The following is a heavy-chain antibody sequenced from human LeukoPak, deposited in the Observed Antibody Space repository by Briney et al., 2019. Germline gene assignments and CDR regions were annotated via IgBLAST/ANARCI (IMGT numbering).Heavy chain of an antibody. CDR1: GFTFSYFA. D-gene: IGHD2-21*01. CDR3: ARDVNAISSGRLAY. J-gene: IGHJ4*02. Sequence: GGSLRLSCAASGFTFSYFAMHWVRQAPGKGLEWVAVISYDGNNEYYADSVKGRFTISRDKSKNTLYLEMSSLRPEDTAVYYCARDVNAISSGRLAYWGQGTLVTVSS. CDR2: ISYDGNNE. V-gene: IGHV3-30-3*01.